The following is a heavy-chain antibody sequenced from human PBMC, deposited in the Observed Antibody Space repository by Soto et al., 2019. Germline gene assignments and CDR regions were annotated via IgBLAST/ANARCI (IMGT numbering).Heavy chain of an antibody. CDR2: IIPIFGTA. V-gene: IGHV1-69*13. D-gene: IGHD3-10*01. CDR3: ARAYGSGSYLNYYYGMDV. CDR1: GGTFSSYA. Sequence: SVKVSCKASGGTFSSYAISWVRQAPGQGLEWMGGIIPIFGTANYAQKFQGRVTITADESTSTAYMGLSSLRSEDTAVYYCARAYGSGSYLNYYYGMDVWGQGTTVTVSS. J-gene: IGHJ6*02.